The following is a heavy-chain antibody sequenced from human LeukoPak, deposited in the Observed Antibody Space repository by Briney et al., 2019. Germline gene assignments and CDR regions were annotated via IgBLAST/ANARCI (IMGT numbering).Heavy chain of an antibody. Sequence: ASVKVSCKASGYTFTSYGISWVRQAPGQGLEWMGWISAYNGNTNYPQKLRGRVTMTTDTSTSTAYMELRSLRSDNTAVYYCARDGGAVGAFNYYYYGMDVWGQGTTVTVSS. CDR2: ISAYNGNT. J-gene: IGHJ6*02. CDR1: GYTFTSYG. V-gene: IGHV1-18*01. D-gene: IGHD3-10*01. CDR3: ARDGGAVGAFNYYYYGMDV.